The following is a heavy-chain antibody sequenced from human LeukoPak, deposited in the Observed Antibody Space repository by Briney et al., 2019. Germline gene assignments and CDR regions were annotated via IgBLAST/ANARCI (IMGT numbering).Heavy chain of an antibody. CDR3: ARDHSSGWAFGY. CDR1: GFTFSDYY. D-gene: IGHD6-19*01. Sequence: GSLRLSCAASGFTFSDYYMSWIRQAPGKGLEWVSYISSGSSTIYYADSVKGRFTVSRDNGKKSLYLQMNSLRAEDTAVYYCARDHSSGWAFGYWGQGTLVTVSS. J-gene: IGHJ4*02. V-gene: IGHV3-11*01. CDR2: ISSGSSTI.